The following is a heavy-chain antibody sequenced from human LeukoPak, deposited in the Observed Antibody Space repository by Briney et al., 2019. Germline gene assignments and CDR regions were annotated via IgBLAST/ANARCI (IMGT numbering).Heavy chain of an antibody. Sequence: PGGSLRLSCVVSGFTFSNYWVNWVRQAPGKGLEWVANIHEDGSQIYYVDSVKGRFSISRDNGKNSLYLQMNRLRVEDTAIYYCARTLRLRTPRAFDIWGQGTTVTVSS. CDR3: ARTLRLRTPRAFDI. CDR2: IHEDGSQI. CDR1: GFTFSNYW. J-gene: IGHJ3*02. V-gene: IGHV3-7*05. D-gene: IGHD3-16*01.